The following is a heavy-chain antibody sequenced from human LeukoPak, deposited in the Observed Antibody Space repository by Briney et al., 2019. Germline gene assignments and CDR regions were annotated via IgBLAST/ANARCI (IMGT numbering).Heavy chain of an antibody. CDR2: IRSKAYGGTT. CDR1: GFTFGDCA. CDR3: TRKKGVAATHYYYYGMDV. V-gene: IGHV3-49*03. Sequence: GGSLRLSCTASGFTFGDCAMSWFRQAPGKGLEWVGFIRSKAYGGTTEYAASVKGRFTISRDDSKSIAYLQMNSLKTEDTAVYYCTRKKGVAATHYYYYGMDVWGQGTTVTVSS. J-gene: IGHJ6*02. D-gene: IGHD2-15*01.